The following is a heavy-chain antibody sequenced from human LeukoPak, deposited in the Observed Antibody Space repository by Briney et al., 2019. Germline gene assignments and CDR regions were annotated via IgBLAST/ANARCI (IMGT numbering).Heavy chain of an antibody. CDR1: GGSISSSSYY. CDR2: IYYSGST. CDR3: ARGENKKIAAAGY. J-gene: IGHJ4*02. Sequence: KPSETLSLTYTVSGGSISSSSYYWGWIRQPPGKGLEWIGSIYYSGSTYYNPSLKSRVTISVDTSKNQFSLKLSSVTAADTAVYYCARGENKKIAAAGYWGQGTLVTVSS. D-gene: IGHD6-13*01. V-gene: IGHV4-39*07.